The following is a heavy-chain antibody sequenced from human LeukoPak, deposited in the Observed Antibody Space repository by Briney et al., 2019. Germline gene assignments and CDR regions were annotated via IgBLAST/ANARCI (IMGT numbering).Heavy chain of an antibody. D-gene: IGHD5-18*01. CDR2: IYYSGST. CDR1: GGSISSYY. V-gene: IGHV4-59*01. J-gene: IGHJ4*02. Sequence: SETLSLTCTVSGGSISSYYWSWIRQPPGKGLEWIGYIYYSGSTNYNPSLKSRVTISVDTSKNQFSLKLSSVTAADTAVYYCATMEALDSYGRFDYWGQGTLVTVSS. CDR3: ATMEALDSYGRFDY.